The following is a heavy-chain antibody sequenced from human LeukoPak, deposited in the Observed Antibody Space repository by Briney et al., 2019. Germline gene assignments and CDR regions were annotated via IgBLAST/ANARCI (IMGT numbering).Heavy chain of an antibody. J-gene: IGHJ3*02. D-gene: IGHD2-8*02. Sequence: SETLSLTCTVSGGSISSYYWSWIRQPPGKGLEWIGEINHSGSTNYNPSLKSRVTISVDPSKNQFSLNLSSVTAADTAVYYCARILSPPAFDIWGQGTMVTVSS. CDR1: GGSISSYY. V-gene: IGHV4-34*01. CDR2: INHSGST. CDR3: ARILSPPAFDI.